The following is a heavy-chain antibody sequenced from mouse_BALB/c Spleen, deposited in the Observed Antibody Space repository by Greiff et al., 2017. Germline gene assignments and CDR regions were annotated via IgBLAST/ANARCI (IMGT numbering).Heavy chain of an antibody. J-gene: IGHJ3*01. CDR2: IDPENGNT. V-gene: IGHV14-1*02. D-gene: IGHD1-1*01. CDR3: APYYYGSSPAWFAY. CDR1: GFNIKDYY. Sequence: VQLKESGAELVRPGALVKLSCKASGFNIKDYYMHWVKQRPEQGLEWIGWIDPENGNTIYDPKFQGKASITADTSSNTAYLQLSSLTSEDTAVYYCAPYYYGSSPAWFAYWGQGTLVTVSA.